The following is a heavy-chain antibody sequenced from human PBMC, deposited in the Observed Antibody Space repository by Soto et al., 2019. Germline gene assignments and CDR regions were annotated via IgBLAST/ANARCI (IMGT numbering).Heavy chain of an antibody. CDR2: MNPNSGNT. D-gene: IGHD2-15*01. CDR3: ARGGVVAATLDYYYYYYMDV. J-gene: IGHJ6*03. CDR1: GYTFTSYD. Sequence: ASVKVSCKASGYTFTSYDINWVRQATGQGLEWMGWMNPNSGNTGYAQKFQGRVTMTRNTSISTAYMELSSLRSEDTAVYYCARGGVVAATLDYYYYYYMDVWAKATTVTVSS. V-gene: IGHV1-8*01.